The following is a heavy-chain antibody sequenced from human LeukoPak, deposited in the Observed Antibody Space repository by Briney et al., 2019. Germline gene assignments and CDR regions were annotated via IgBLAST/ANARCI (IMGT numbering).Heavy chain of an antibody. V-gene: IGHV4-59*01. Sequence: SETLSLTCTVSGGSISGYYWSWIRQPPGKGLEWIGNIYYSGSTNYNPSLKSRVTISVDTSKNQFSLKLSSVTAADTAVYYCASRSSIWSGYQDTLYYFDSWGQGTLVTVSS. CDR3: ASRSSIWSGYQDTLYYFDS. CDR2: IYYSGST. D-gene: IGHD3-3*01. J-gene: IGHJ4*02. CDR1: GGSISGYY.